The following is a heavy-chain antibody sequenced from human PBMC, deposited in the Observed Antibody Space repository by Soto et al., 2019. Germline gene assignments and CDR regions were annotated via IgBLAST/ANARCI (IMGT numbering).Heavy chain of an antibody. V-gene: IGHV1-18*01. CDR2: ISAYNGNT. D-gene: IGHD3-16*02. Sequence: QVQLVQSGAEVKKPGASVKVSCKASGYTFTSYGISWVRQAPGQGLEWMGWISAYNGNTNYAQKLQGRVTMTTDTSTSTAYMELRSLRSDDTAVYYCARVNDYVWGSYRGSYAGVDYWRQGTLVTVSS. J-gene: IGHJ4*02. CDR1: GYTFTSYG. CDR3: ARVNDYVWGSYRGSYAGVDY.